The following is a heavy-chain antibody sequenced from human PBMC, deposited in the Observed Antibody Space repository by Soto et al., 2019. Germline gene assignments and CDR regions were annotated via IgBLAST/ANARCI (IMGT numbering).Heavy chain of an antibody. CDR3: ARIRGIAAAGYYYYYGMDV. CDR2: IDWDDDK. V-gene: IGHV2-70*01. CDR1: GFSLSTSGMC. Sequence: CPTLVNPTQTLTLTCTFSGFSLSTSGMCVSWIRQPPGKALEWLALIDWDDDKYYSTSLKTRLTISKDTSKNQVVLTMTNMDPVDTATYYCARIRGIAAAGYYYYYGMDVWGQGTTVTVSS. J-gene: IGHJ6*02. D-gene: IGHD6-13*01.